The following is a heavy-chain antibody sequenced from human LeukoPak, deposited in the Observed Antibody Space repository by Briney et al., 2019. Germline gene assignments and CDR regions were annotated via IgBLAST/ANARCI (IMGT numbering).Heavy chain of an antibody. D-gene: IGHD6-6*01. CDR3: ARAYSSSPMDV. J-gene: IGHJ6*03. CDR1: GGSISSGSYY. CDR2: IYTSGST. V-gene: IGHV4-61*02. Sequence: SETLSLTCTVSGGSISSGSYYWSWIRQPAGKGLEWIGRIYTSGSTNYNPSLKSRVTISVDTSKNQFSLKLSSVTAADTAVYYCARAYSSSPMDVWGKGTPVTVSS.